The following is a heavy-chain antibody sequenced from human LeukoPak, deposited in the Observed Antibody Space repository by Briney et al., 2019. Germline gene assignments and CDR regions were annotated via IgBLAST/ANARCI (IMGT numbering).Heavy chain of an antibody. D-gene: IGHD5-18*01. V-gene: IGHV3-21*01. CDR2: ISSSSSYI. CDR3: ARDAPGYSYGGRYFDY. CDR1: GFIFSNYT. Sequence: GGSLRLSCAASGFIFSNYTMNWVRQAPGKGLEWVSSISSSSSYIYYADSVKGRFTISRDNAKNSLYLQMNSLRAEDTAVYYCARDAPGYSYGGRYFDYWGQGTLVTVSS. J-gene: IGHJ4*02.